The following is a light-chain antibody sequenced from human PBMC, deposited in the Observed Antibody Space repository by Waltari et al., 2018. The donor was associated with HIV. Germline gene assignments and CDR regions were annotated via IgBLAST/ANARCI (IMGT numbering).Light chain of an antibody. CDR2: GAS. CDR1: QTIDTF. Sequence: DIQMTQSPSSLSVSVGDRVTITCRASQTIDTFLKWYQQRPGKAPNLLIHGASILQGGFPSRVSGSVSGTHFTLTISNLQPEDFAGYYCQQSYSSPLTFGGGTKVEVK. CDR3: QQSYSSPLT. V-gene: IGKV1-39*01. J-gene: IGKJ4*01.